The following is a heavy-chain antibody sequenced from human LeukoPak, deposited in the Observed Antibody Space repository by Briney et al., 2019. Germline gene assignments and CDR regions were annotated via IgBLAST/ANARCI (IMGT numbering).Heavy chain of an antibody. V-gene: IGHV3-23*01. CDR1: GGTFSSYA. CDR2: ISGSGGST. CDR3: ANAWIQKADY. J-gene: IGHJ4*02. Sequence: SCKASGGTFSSYAMSWVRQAPGKGLEWVSAISGSGGSTYYADSVKGRFTISRDNSKNTLYLQMNSLRAEDTAVYYCANAWIQKADYWGQGTLVTVSS. D-gene: IGHD5-18*01.